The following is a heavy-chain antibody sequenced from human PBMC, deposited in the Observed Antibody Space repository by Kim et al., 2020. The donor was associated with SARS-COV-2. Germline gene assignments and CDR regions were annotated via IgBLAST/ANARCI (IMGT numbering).Heavy chain of an antibody. D-gene: IGHD1-26*01. V-gene: IGHV1-18*04. CDR1: GYTFTSYG. Sequence: ASVKVSCKASGYTFTSYGISWVRQAPGQGLEWMGWISAYNGNTNYAQKLQGRVTMTTDTSTSTAYMELRSLRSDDTAVYYCARDAGDIVGANHPDYWGQGTLVTVSS. CDR2: ISAYNGNT. J-gene: IGHJ4*02. CDR3: ARDAGDIVGANHPDY.